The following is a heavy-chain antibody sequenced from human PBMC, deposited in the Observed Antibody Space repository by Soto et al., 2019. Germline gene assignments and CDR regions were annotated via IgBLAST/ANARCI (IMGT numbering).Heavy chain of an antibody. CDR1: KSVYSSDG. D-gene: IGHD2-8*01. Sequence: PGGSERLSCASAKSVYSSDGMSWVRKAPGKGLEWVTAISVGGGYSYYADSVKGRFTISRDDSRNTLYLQMNSLRAEDMAVYYCAKGSASVRPYFFDYWGQLTLVTVSS. V-gene: IGHV3-23*01. CDR3: AKGSASVRPYFFDY. J-gene: IGHJ4*02. CDR2: ISVGGGYS.